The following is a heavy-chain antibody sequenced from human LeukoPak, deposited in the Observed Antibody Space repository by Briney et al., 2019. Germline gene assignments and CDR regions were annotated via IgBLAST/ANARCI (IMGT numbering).Heavy chain of an antibody. CDR1: GFTFSSYG. D-gene: IGHD2-15*01. J-gene: IGHJ3*02. CDR2: ISGSGGST. CDR3: AKDLGYCSGGSCYHHYDAFDI. V-gene: IGHV3-23*01. Sequence: GGSLRLSCAASGFTFSSYGMSWVRQAPGKGLEWVSAISGSGGSTYYADSVKGRFTISRDNSKNTLYLQMNSLRAEDTAVYYCAKDLGYCSGGSCYHHYDAFDIWGQGTMVTVSS.